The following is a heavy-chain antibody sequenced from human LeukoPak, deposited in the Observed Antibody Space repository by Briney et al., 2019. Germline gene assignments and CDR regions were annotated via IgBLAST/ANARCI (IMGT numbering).Heavy chain of an antibody. Sequence: GGSLRLSCAASGLTFSTYWMTWVRQAPGKGLEWVSYISSSGSTIYYADSVKGRFTISRDNAKNSLYLQMNSLRAEDTAVYYCASSGWTHATSGGYYMDVWGKGTTVTVSS. CDR2: ISSSGSTI. J-gene: IGHJ6*03. V-gene: IGHV3-48*04. CDR3: ASSGWTHATSGGYYMDV. D-gene: IGHD6-19*01. CDR1: GLTFSTYW.